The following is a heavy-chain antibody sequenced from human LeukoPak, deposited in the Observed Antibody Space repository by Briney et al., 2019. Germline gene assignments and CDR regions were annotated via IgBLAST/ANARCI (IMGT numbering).Heavy chain of an antibody. D-gene: IGHD3-9*01. CDR3: ARDSRDILTGYLSGMDV. CDR1: GFTVSNYE. J-gene: IGHJ6*04. Sequence: GGSLRLSCAASGFTVSNYEMNWVRQAPGKGLEWVSYITSSGSTIYYAASVKGRFTISRDNAKNSLYLQMNSLRAEDTAVYYCARDSRDILTGYLSGMDVWGKGTTVTVSS. CDR2: ITSSGSTI. V-gene: IGHV3-48*03.